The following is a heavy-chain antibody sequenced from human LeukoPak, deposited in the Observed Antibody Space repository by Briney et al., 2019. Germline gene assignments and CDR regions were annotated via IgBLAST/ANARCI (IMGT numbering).Heavy chain of an antibody. V-gene: IGHV4-34*01. CDR2: INHSGST. CDR1: GGSFSGYY. D-gene: IGHD2-15*01. CDR3: ARAGYCSGGSCYSRRGPFYY. Sequence: SETLSLTCAVYGGSFSGYYWSWIRQPPGKGLEWIGEINHSGSTNYNPSLKSRVTISVDTSKNQFSLKLSSVTAADTAVYYCARAGYCSGGSCYSRRGPFYYWGRGTLVTVSS. J-gene: IGHJ4*02.